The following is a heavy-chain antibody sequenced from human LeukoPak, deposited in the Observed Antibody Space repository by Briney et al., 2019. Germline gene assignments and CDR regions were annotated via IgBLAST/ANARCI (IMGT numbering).Heavy chain of an antibody. CDR3: ARAVVVAANTYFDY. CDR2: ISAYNGNT. Sequence: ASVKVSCKASGYTFTSYGISWVRQAPGQRLEWMGWISAYNGNTNYAQKLQGRVTMTTDTSTSTAYMELRSLRSDDTAVYYCARAVVVAANTYFDYWGQGTLVTVSS. CDR1: GYTFTSYG. J-gene: IGHJ4*02. D-gene: IGHD2-15*01. V-gene: IGHV1-18*01.